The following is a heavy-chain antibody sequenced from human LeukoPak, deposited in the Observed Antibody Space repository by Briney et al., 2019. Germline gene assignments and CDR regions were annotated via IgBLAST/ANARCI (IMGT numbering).Heavy chain of an antibody. Sequence: PRGSLRLSCAASGFTFSSYWMHWVRQAPGKGLVWVSRIKSDGSSTSYADSVKGRFTISRDNAKNTLYLQMNSLRAEDTAVYYCARDYLIDYWGQGTLVTVSS. CDR3: ARDYLIDY. J-gene: IGHJ4*02. V-gene: IGHV3-74*01. CDR1: GFTFSSYW. CDR2: IKSDGSST.